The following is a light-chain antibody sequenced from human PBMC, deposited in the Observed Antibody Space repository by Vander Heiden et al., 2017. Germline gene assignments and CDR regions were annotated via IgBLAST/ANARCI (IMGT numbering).Light chain of an antibody. Sequence: QSVLTKHAAVSGIPGQSITISCTGTTSGVRRYNLVSWHQQQPGKVPNLIICEVTKRPSGVSHRFSGSRSAYTASLTISGLQAEDEAYYYCCSYADTHLVFGGGTKVTVL. V-gene: IGLV2-23*02. J-gene: IGLJ2*01. CDR2: EVT. CDR3: CSYADTHLV. CDR1: TSGVRRYNL.